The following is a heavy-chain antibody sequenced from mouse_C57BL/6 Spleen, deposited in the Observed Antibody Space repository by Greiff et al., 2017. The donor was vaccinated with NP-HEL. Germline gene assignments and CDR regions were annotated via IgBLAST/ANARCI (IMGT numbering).Heavy chain of an antibody. CDR3: ARYSNYVPCYFDY. D-gene: IGHD2-5*01. V-gene: IGHV1-80*01. CDR1: GYAFSSYW. J-gene: IGHJ2*01. Sequence: VQLQQSGAELVKPGASVKISCKASGYAFSSYWMNWVKQRPGKGLEWIGQIYPGDGDTNYNGKFKGKATLTADKSSSTAYMQLSSLTSEDSAVYFCARYSNYVPCYFDYWGQGTTLTVSS. CDR2: IYPGDGDT.